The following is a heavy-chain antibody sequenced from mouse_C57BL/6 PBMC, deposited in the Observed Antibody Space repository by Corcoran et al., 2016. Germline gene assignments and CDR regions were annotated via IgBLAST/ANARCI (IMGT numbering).Heavy chain of an antibody. V-gene: IGHV9-3*01. CDR2: INTYSGVP. J-gene: IGHJ2*01. CDR1: GYTFTTYG. Sequence: QIQLVQSGPELKKPGETVKISCKASGYTFTTYGMSWVKQAPGKGLKWMGWINTYSGVPTYADDFKGRFAFSLETSASTAYLQINNLKNEDTATYFCARYDYNFDYWCQGTTLTVSS. D-gene: IGHD2-4*01. CDR3: ARYDYNFDY.